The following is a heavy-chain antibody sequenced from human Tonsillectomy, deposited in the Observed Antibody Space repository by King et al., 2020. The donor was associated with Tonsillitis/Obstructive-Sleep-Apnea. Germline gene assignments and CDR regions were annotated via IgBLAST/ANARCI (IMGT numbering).Heavy chain of an antibody. CDR3: VRGAFSGSSGSSNDY. D-gene: IGHD6-6*01. CDR1: GFTFRSYS. J-gene: IGHJ4*02. V-gene: IGHV3-48*02. CDR2: ITSDSSTI. Sequence: VQLVESGGGLIQPGGSLRLSCAASGFTFRSYSMNWVRQAPGKGLEWVSYITSDSSTIYYADSVKGRFTISRDNAKNSLYLQMNSLRDEDTAVYYCVRGAFSGSSGSSNDYWGQGTLVTVSS.